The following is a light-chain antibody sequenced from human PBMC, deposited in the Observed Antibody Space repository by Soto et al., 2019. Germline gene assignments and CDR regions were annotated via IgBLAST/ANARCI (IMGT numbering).Light chain of an antibody. Sequence: EIVLTQSPGTLSLSPGESATLSCRASQSISSSYVAWYQQKPGQAPRLLIYGASSRATGIPDRFSGSGSGTDFTLTISRLEPEDFAVYYCKQYGSSPPYTFGQGNKLSIK. J-gene: IGKJ2*01. V-gene: IGKV3-20*01. CDR2: GAS. CDR1: QSISSSY. CDR3: KQYGSSPPYT.